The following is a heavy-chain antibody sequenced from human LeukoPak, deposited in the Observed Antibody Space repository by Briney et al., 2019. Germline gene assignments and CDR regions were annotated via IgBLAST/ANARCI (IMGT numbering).Heavy chain of an antibody. Sequence: PSETLSLTCTVSGGSISSSNYFWGWIRQPPGKGLEWIGSINYRGTTCYNPSLKSRVTLSVDTSKNQFSLKLSSVTAADTAVYYCANYYASGTSPFDYWGQGTLVTVSS. CDR2: INYRGTT. D-gene: IGHD3-10*01. V-gene: IGHV4-39*01. CDR3: ANYYASGTSPFDY. J-gene: IGHJ4*02. CDR1: GGSISSSNYF.